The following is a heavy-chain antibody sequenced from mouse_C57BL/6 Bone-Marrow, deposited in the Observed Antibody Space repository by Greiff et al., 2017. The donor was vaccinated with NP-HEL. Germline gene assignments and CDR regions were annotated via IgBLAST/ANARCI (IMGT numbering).Heavy chain of an antibody. CDR3: ARGNYYGNDFDY. CDR2: IYPGDGDT. J-gene: IGHJ2*01. V-gene: IGHV1-82*01. Sequence: VQLQQSGPELVKPGASVKISCKASGYAFSSSWMHWVKQRPGKGLEWIGRIYPGDGDTNYNGKFKGKATLTADKSSSTAYMQLSSLTSEDSAVYFCARGNYYGNDFDYWGQGTTLTVSS. D-gene: IGHD1-2*01. CDR1: GYAFSSSW.